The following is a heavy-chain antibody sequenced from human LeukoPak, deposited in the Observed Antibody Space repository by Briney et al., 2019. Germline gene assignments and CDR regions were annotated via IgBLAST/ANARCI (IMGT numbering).Heavy chain of an antibody. V-gene: IGHV3-30*03. Sequence: SGGSLRLSRAASGFTFSSYGMHWVRQAPGKGLEWVAVISYDGSNKYYADSVKGRFTISRDNSKNTLYLQMNSLRAEDTAVYYCAILSSGYGEDDFDYWGQGTLVTVSS. J-gene: IGHJ4*02. D-gene: IGHD5-12*01. CDR2: ISYDGSNK. CDR3: AILSSGYGEDDFDY. CDR1: GFTFSSYG.